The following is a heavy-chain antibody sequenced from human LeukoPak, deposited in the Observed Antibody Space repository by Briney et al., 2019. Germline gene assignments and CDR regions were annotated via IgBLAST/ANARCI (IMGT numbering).Heavy chain of an antibody. CDR1: GYTFTSNY. V-gene: IGHV1-46*01. CDR3: ARDSPSSAIDY. CDR2: ISPSGGST. J-gene: IGHJ4*02. Sequence: ASVKVSCKAFGYTFTSNYMHWVRQAPGQGPEWMGVISPSGGSTTYAQKFQGRVTMTRDMSTSTVYMELSSLRSEDTAVYYCARDSPSSAIDYWGQGTLVTVSS. D-gene: IGHD2-2*01.